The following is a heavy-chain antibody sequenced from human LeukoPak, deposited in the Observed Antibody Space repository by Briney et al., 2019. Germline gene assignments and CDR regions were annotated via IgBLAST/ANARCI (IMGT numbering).Heavy chain of an antibody. Sequence: PGRSLRLSCAASGFTLSSYGMHWVRQAPGKGLEWVAVIWYDGSNKYYADSVKGRFTISRDNSQNTLYLQMNSLRAEDTAVYYCARDWELAPYFDYWGQGTLVTVSS. D-gene: IGHD1-26*01. CDR2: IWYDGSNK. CDR1: GFTLSSYG. J-gene: IGHJ4*02. CDR3: ARDWELAPYFDY. V-gene: IGHV3-33*01.